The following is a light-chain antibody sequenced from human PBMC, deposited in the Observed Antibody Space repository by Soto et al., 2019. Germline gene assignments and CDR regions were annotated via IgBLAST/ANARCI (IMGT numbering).Light chain of an antibody. CDR1: QSIGDS. Sequence: IQMTQSPSPLSGSVGDRVSITWRASQSIGDSLAWYQKKQGKAPYLLISDVSSLERGVPSRVRGSGSGTEVTSSSSSLKHDDVATYDCLQYKRYSWTFGHGTKVDI. V-gene: IGKV1-5*01. J-gene: IGKJ1*01. CDR2: DVS. CDR3: LQYKRYSWT.